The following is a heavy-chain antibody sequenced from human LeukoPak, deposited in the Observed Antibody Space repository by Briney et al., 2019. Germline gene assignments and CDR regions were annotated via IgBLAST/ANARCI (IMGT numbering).Heavy chain of an antibody. Sequence: SETLSLTCAVYGGSFSGYYWSWIRQPPGKGLEWIGEINHSGSTNYNPSLKSRVTISVDTSKNQFSLKLSSVTAADTAVYHCARGPDSSGYHFDYWGQGTLVTVSS. D-gene: IGHD3-22*01. J-gene: IGHJ4*02. V-gene: IGHV4-34*01. CDR3: ARGPDSSGYHFDY. CDR2: INHSGST. CDR1: GGSFSGYY.